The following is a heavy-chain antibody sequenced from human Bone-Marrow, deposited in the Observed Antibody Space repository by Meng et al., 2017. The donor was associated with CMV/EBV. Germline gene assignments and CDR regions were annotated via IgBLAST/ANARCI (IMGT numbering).Heavy chain of an antibody. Sequence: GESLKISCAASGFTFSGSTMHWVRQASGKGLEWVGRIRSRANNYATAYAASVKGRFTISRDESKNTAYLQMNSLKTEDTAVYYCTRGSSSGNYYGMDVWGQGTTVTASS. CDR2: IRSRANNYAT. CDR3: TRGSSSGNYYGMDV. D-gene: IGHD6-13*01. V-gene: IGHV3-73*01. CDR1: GFTFSGST. J-gene: IGHJ6*02.